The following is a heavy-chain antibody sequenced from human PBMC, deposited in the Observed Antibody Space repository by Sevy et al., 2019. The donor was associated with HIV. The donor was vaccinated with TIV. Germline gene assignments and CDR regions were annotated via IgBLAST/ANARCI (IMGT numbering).Heavy chain of an antibody. CDR2: ISSRSTFT. V-gene: IGHV3-21*01. CDR3: ARDGDSRPFDP. J-gene: IGHJ5*02. Sequence: GGSLRLSCAASGFTFSDYSMNWVRQAPGKGLEWVSSISSRSTFTYYADSLKGRFTISRDNAKNSLYLQMNSLRVEDTAVYYCARDGDSRPFDPWGQGTLVTVSS. CDR1: GFTFSDYS. D-gene: IGHD3-22*01.